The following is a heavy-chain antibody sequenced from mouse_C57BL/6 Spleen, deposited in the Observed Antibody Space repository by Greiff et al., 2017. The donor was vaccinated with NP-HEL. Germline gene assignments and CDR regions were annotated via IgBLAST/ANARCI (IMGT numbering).Heavy chain of an antibody. V-gene: IGHV1-78*01. CDR3: ARSHHDHYAMDY. D-gene: IGHD2-12*01. Sequence: VQLQQSDAELVKPGASVKISCKVSGYTFTDHTIHWMKQRPEQGLEWIGYIYPRDGSTKYNEKFKGKATLTADKSSRTDYMQLNSLTSEGAAVYFCARSHHDHYAMDYWGQGTSVTVSS. CDR1: GYTFTDHT. CDR2: IYPRDGST. J-gene: IGHJ4*01.